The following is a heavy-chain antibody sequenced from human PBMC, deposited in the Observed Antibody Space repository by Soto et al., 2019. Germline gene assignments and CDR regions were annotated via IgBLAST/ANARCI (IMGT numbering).Heavy chain of an antibody. Sequence: QVQLVESGGGVVQPGRSLRLSCAASGFTFSSYAMHWVRQAPGKGLEWVAVISYDGSNKYYADSVKGRFTISRDISKNTLYLQMNSLRAEDTAVYYGARAGGLRLDYWGQGTLVTVSS. CDR1: GFTFSSYA. CDR3: ARAGGLRLDY. D-gene: IGHD2-15*01. V-gene: IGHV3-30-3*01. J-gene: IGHJ4*02. CDR2: ISYDGSNK.